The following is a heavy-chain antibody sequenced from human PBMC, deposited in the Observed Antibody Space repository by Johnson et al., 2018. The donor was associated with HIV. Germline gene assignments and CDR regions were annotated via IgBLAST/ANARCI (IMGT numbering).Heavy chain of an antibody. CDR1: GFTFSSYG. D-gene: IGHD7-27*01. J-gene: IGHJ3*02. Sequence: QMHLVESGGGVVQPGGSLRLSCAASGFTFSSYGMHWVRQAPGKGLEWVAFIRYDGSNKYYADSVKGRFTISRDNSKNTLYLQMNSLRAEDTAVYYCARDLTNWGVGDAFDIWGQGTMVTVSS. CDR3: ARDLTNWGVGDAFDI. CDR2: IRYDGSNK. V-gene: IGHV3-30*02.